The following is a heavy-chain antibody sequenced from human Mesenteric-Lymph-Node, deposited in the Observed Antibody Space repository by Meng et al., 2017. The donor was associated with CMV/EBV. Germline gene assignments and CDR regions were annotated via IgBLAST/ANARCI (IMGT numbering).Heavy chain of an antibody. V-gene: IGHV4-59*08. CDR3: ARHSYSSSAWFDP. Sequence: CTVSGGSISSYYWSWIRQPPGKGLEWIGYIYYSGSTNYNPSLKSRVTISIDTSNNQFSLRLNSVTAADTAVYYCARHSYSSSAWFDPWGQGTLVTVSS. CDR2: IYYSGST. D-gene: IGHD6-6*01. J-gene: IGHJ5*02. CDR1: GGSISSYY.